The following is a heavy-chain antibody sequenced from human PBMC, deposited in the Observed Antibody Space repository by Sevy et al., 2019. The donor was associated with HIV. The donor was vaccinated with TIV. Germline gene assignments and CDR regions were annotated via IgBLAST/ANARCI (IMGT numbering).Heavy chain of an antibody. V-gene: IGHV3-21*01. J-gene: IGHJ6*02. Sequence: GGCLRLSCAASGFTIRTYNMSWVRQAPGKGLEWVSSISSSSTYIYYADSVKGRFTISRDNAKNSLYLQMSSLRAEDTAVYYCARDLVIPATTDYFYYGMDVWGQGTTVTVSS. CDR1: GFTIRTYN. CDR3: ARDLVIPATTDYFYYGMDV. CDR2: ISSSSTYI. D-gene: IGHD2-15*01.